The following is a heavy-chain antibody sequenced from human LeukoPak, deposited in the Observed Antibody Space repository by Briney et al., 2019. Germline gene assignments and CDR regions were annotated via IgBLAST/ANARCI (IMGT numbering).Heavy chain of an antibody. Sequence: SQTLSLTCAVSGGSISSGGYSWSWIRQPPGKGLEWIGYIYHSGSTYYNPSLKSRVTISVDRSKNQFSLKLSSVTAADTAVYYCARRTDYYDSSGYDSRATHLFDCWGQGTLVTVSS. D-gene: IGHD3-22*01. CDR3: ARRTDYYDSSGYDSRATHLFDC. V-gene: IGHV4-30-2*01. CDR1: GGSISSGGYS. CDR2: IYHSGST. J-gene: IGHJ4*02.